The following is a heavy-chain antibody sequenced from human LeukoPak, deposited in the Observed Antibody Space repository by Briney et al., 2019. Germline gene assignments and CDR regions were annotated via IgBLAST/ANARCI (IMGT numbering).Heavy chain of an antibody. D-gene: IGHD2-2*01. CDR3: ARDARVVLDY. V-gene: IGHV3-7*01. J-gene: IGHJ4*02. CDR1: RFTFSSYW. Sequence: GGLLGLSCAASRFTFSSYWMSWVRQAPGKGLEWVANIQQDGSEKYYVDSVKGRFTISRDNAKNSLYLQMNSLRAEDTAVYYCARDARVVLDYWGQGTLVTVSS. CDR2: IQQDGSEK.